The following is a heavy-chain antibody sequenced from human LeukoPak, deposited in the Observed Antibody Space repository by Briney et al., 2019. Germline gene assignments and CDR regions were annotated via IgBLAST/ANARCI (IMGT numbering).Heavy chain of an antibody. CDR2: ISGSGGST. V-gene: IGHV3-23*01. D-gene: IGHD3-3*01. J-gene: IGHJ1*01. CDR3: AGHYDFWSGYYRLRYFQH. CDR1: GFTFSSYA. Sequence: PGGSLRLSCAASGFTFSSYAMSWVRQAPGKGLEWVSAISGSGGSTYYADSVKGRFTISRDNSKNTLYLQMNSLRAEDTAVYYCAGHYDFWSGYYRLRYFQHWGQGTLVTVSS.